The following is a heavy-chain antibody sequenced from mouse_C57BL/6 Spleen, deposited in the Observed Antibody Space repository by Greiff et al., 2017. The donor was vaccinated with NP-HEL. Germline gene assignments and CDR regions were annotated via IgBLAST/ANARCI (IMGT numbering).Heavy chain of an antibody. CDR3: ARKTAQDSYYCDY. V-gene: IGHV2-9-1*01. CDR2: IWTGGGT. J-gene: IGHJ2*01. CDR1: GFSLTSYA. Sequence: VMLVESGPGLVAPSQSLSITCTVSGFSLTSYAISWVRQPPGKGLEWLGVIWTGGGTNYNSALKSRLSISKDNSKSQVFLKMNSMQTDDTARYYCARKTAQDSYYCDYWGQGTTLTVSS. D-gene: IGHD3-2*02.